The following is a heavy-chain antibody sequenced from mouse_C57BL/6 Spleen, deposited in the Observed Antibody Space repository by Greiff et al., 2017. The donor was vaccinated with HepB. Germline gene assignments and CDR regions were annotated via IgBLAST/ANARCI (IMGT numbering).Heavy chain of an antibody. J-gene: IGHJ4*01. CDR3: ARGLLRSSYAMDY. D-gene: IGHD1-1*01. CDR2: IYPGSGST. V-gene: IGHV1-55*01. Sequence: QVQLQQPGAELVKPGASVKMSCKASGYTFTSYWITWVKQRPGQGLEWIGDIYPGSGSTNYNEKFKSKATLTVDTSSSTAYMQRSSLTSEDSAVYYCARGLLRSSYAMDYWGQGTSVTVSS. CDR1: GYTFTSYW.